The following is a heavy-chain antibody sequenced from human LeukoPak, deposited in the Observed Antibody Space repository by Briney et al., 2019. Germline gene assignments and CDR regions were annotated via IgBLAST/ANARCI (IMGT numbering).Heavy chain of an antibody. CDR3: ARVSWLSRGYFDY. D-gene: IGHD3-22*01. CDR1: GGSISSSSYY. J-gene: IGHJ4*02. Sequence: SETLSLTCTVSGGSISSSSYYWGWIRQPPGKGLEWIGSIYYSGSTYYNPSLKSRVTISVDTSKNQFSLKLSSVTAADTAVYYCARVSWLSRGYFDYWGQGTLVTVSS. V-gene: IGHV4-39*07. CDR2: IYYSGST.